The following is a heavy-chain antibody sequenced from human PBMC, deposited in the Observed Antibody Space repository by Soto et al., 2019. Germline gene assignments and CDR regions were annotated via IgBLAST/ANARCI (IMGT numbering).Heavy chain of an antibody. CDR2: ISGSGGST. CDR3: AKGGKRGSNYFDY. D-gene: IGHD1-1*01. CDR1: GFKFSNYG. J-gene: IGHJ4*02. Sequence: GGSLRLSCAASGFKFSNYGMSWVRLAPGRGLEWVSVISGSGGSTYSADSVKGRFTISRDNSKNTLYLQMNSLRAEDTAVYYCAKGGKRGSNYFDYWGQGTLVTVSS. V-gene: IGHV3-23*01.